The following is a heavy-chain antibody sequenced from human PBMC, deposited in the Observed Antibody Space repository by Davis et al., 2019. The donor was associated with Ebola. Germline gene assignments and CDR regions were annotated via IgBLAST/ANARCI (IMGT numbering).Heavy chain of an antibody. Sequence: SVKVSCKASGGTFSNHAISWVRQAPGQGLEWMGGIIPLFGIPKYVQKFQGRVTFTADKSTSTAYMELSSLRSEDTAVYYCARDQIVLVPAAIGYYYYGMDVWGQGTTVTVSS. CDR3: ARDQIVLVPAAIGYYYYGMDV. D-gene: IGHD2-2*02. V-gene: IGHV1-69*10. CDR1: GGTFSNHA. CDR2: IIPLFGIP. J-gene: IGHJ6*02.